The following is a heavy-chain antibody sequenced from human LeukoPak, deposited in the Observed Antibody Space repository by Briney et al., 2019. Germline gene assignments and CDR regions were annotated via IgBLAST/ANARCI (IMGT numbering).Heavy chain of an antibody. D-gene: IGHD3-22*01. V-gene: IGHV3-30*02. CDR2: IRYDGSNK. CDR1: GFTFSNYG. J-gene: IGHJ4*02. CDR3: AKDESSGLEY. Sequence: GGSLRLSCAASGFTFSNYGMHWVRQAPGKGLEWVAFIRYDGSNKDYVDSVKGRFTISRDNSKNTLYLQKNSLRAEDTAVYYCAKDESSGLEYWGQGTLVTVSS.